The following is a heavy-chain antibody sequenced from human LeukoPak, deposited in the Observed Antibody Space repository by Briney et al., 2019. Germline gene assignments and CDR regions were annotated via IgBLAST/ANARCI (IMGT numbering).Heavy chain of an antibody. J-gene: IGHJ6*02. CDR3: ARDRGYSPDV. CDR1: GFTFRNYW. V-gene: IGHV3-74*01. Sequence: PGGSLRLSCAASGFTFRNYWRHWVRQVPGKGLVWVSHLNGDGSSITYADSVKGRFTISRDNAKSTLYLQMNSLRAEDTAVYYCARDRGYSPDVWGQGTTVTVSS. CDR2: LNGDGSSI. D-gene: IGHD5-18*01.